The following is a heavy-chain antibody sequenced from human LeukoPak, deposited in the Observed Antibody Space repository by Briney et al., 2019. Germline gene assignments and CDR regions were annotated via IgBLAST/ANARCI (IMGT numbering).Heavy chain of an antibody. V-gene: IGHV1-69*13. CDR2: IIPIFGTA. CDR1: GGTFSSYA. Sequence: SVKVSCKASGGTFSSYAISWVRQAPGQGLEWMGGIIPIFGTANYAQKFQGRVAITADESTSTAYMELSSLRSEDTAVYYCAREELLWFGEYPTLYFDYWGQGTLVTVSS. D-gene: IGHD3-10*01. J-gene: IGHJ4*02. CDR3: AREELLWFGEYPTLYFDY.